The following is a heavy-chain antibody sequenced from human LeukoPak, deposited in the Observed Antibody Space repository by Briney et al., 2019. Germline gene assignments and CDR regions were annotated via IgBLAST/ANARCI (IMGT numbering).Heavy chain of an antibody. J-gene: IGHJ6*02. CDR3: TIYSITMVRGYYGMDV. CDR2: INTNTGNP. Sequence: ASVKVSCKASGYTFTSYAMNWVRQAPGQGLEWMGWINTNTGNPTYAQGFTGRFVFSLDTSVSTAYLQTSSLKAEDTAVYYCTIYSITMVRGYYGMDVWGQGTTVTVSS. V-gene: IGHV7-4-1*02. D-gene: IGHD3-10*01. CDR1: GYTFTSYA.